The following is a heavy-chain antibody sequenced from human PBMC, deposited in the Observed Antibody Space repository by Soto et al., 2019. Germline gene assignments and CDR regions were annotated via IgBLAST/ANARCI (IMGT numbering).Heavy chain of an antibody. CDR1: GFTFSTYW. CDR2: IKQDGTEK. D-gene: IGHD6-13*01. J-gene: IGHJ4*02. V-gene: IGHV3-7*01. CDR3: ARALAAAGSL. Sequence: EVQLVESGGGLVQPGGSLRLSCAASGFTFSTYWMHWVRQAPGKGLEWVANIKQDGTEKYYVDSVKGRFTISRDNAKSSLYLQINSLRAEDTALYYCARALAAAGSLWGQGSLVTVSS.